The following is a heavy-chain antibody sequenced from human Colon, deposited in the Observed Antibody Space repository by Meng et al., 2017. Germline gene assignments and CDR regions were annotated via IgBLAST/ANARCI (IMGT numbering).Heavy chain of an antibody. CDR2: IRPSSGDT. V-gene: IGHV1-46*01. CDR1: GYTLTSYY. Sequence: ASVKVSCKASGYTLTSYYIHWVRQAPGQGLEYMGIIRPSSGDTRYAQKFQGRVTMTRDTSTSTVYMELSSLRSEDTAVYYCAREPPETYYLDYWGQGKLVTVSS. CDR3: AREPPETYYLDY. D-gene: IGHD1-14*01. J-gene: IGHJ4*02.